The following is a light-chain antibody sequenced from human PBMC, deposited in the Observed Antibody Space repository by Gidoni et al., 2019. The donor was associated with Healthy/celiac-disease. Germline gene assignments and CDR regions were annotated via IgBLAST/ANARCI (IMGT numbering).Light chain of an antibody. J-gene: IGLJ2*01. CDR1: SLRSYY. CDR3: NSRDSSGNHLVV. V-gene: IGLV3-19*01. Sequence: SSELTQHPAVSVALGQTVRTTCQGDSLRSYYASWYKQKPGQAPVLVIYGKNNRPSGIPDRFSGSSSGNTASLTITGAQAEDEADYYCNSRDSSGNHLVVFGGGTKLTVL. CDR2: GKN.